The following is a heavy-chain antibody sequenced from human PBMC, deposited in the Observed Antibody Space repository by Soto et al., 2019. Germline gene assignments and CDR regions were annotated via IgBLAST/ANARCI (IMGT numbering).Heavy chain of an antibody. V-gene: IGHV6-1*01. Sequence: SPTLSLTCAISGDSVSSNSAAWNWIRQSPSRGLEWLGMTYYSSKWYNDYAVSVKSRITINPDTSKNQFSLQLNSVTPEHTAVYSCAREGIGTEGRMDVWGQGTTAPVSS. J-gene: IGHJ6*02. CDR2: TYYSSKWYN. CDR1: GDSVSSNSAA. CDR3: AREGIGTEGRMDV. D-gene: IGHD1-1*01.